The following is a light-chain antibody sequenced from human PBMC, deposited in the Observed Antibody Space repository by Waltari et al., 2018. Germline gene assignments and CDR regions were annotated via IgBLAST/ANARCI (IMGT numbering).Light chain of an antibody. V-gene: IGLV2-14*03. CDR3: SSHTTSNTLI. J-gene: IGLJ2*01. Sequence: QSALTQPASVSGSPGQSITISCTGSSSDIGRYNFVSWYQQHPGKAPKLILYDVFNRPSGVSNRFSGSKSGNTASLTISGLQPEDETDYYCSSHTTSNTLIFGGVTRVTVL. CDR1: SSDIGRYNF. CDR2: DVF.